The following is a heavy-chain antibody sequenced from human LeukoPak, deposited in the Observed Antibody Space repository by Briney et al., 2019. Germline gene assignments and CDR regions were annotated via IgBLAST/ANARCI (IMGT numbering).Heavy chain of an antibody. D-gene: IGHD3-22*01. Sequence: PGGSLRLSCAASGFIFSNDAMHWVRQAPGKGLEWVAFIWFDGSNKHYADSVKGRFTISRDNSEDTLYLQMNSLRAEDTAVYYCAKDPRSYDSSGYHYYFDYWGQGTLVTVSS. J-gene: IGHJ4*02. CDR1: GFIFSNDA. V-gene: IGHV3-30*02. CDR3: AKDPRSYDSSGYHYYFDY. CDR2: IWFDGSNK.